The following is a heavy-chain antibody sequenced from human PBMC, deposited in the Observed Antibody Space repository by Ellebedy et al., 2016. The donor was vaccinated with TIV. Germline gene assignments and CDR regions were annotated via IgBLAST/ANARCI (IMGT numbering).Heavy chain of an antibody. V-gene: IGHV3-48*04. CDR1: GFTSTTYS. J-gene: IGHJ5*02. Sequence: GESLKISCAVTGFTSTTYSMNWFRQAPGKGLEWVSYISPNSTTIKYAGSVKGRFTISRDSANNPLFLQMNSLRVEDTAVYYCARGRTLAWGQGTLVTVSS. CDR2: ISPNSTTI. CDR3: ARGRTLA.